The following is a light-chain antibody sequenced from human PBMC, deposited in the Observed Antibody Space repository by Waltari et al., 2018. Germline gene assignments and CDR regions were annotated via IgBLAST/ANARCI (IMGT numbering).Light chain of an antibody. CDR2: GAS. CDR1: QSVNSR. Sequence: EIVMMQSPATLSASPGERVTLSCRASQSVNSRLAWYQQKPGQAPTLLIYGASTRATGIPARFSGSGSATEFTLTISSLQSEDFAVYYCQQYNDWPLTFGQGTKVEIK. J-gene: IGKJ1*01. V-gene: IGKV3-15*01. CDR3: QQYNDWPLT.